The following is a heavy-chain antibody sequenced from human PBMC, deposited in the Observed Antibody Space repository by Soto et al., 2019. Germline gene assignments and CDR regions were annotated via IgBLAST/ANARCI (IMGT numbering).Heavy chain of an antibody. Sequence: EVQLVESGGGLVQPGGSLRLSCATSGFILSDCAMNWVRQAPGKGLEWVSYISSSSSVIDYADSVKGRFTVSRDNARNLLYLQMNRLRAEDTAVYYCAGDLSWGSNWYYYMDVWGKGTTVTVSS. V-gene: IGHV3-48*01. D-gene: IGHD7-27*01. CDR3: AGDLSWGSNWYYYMDV. CDR1: GFILSDCA. J-gene: IGHJ6*03. CDR2: ISSSSSVI.